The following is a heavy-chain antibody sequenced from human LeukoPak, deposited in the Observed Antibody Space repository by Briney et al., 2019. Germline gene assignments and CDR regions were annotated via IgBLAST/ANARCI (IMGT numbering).Heavy chain of an antibody. V-gene: IGHV3-9*01. D-gene: IGHD3-9*01. Sequence: PGGSLRLSCAASGFTFDDYAMHWVRQAPGKGLEWVSGISWNSGSIGYADSVKGRFTISRDNAKNSLYLQMNSLRAEDTALYYCARSNYDILTGYYLDYWGQGTLVTVSS. J-gene: IGHJ4*02. CDR1: GFTFDDYA. CDR2: ISWNSGSI. CDR3: ARSNYDILTGYYLDY.